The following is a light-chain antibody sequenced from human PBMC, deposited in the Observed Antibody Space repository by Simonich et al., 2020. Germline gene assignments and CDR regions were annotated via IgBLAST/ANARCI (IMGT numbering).Light chain of an antibody. CDR3: HQSSSLPWT. Sequence: EIVLTQSPDFQSVTPKEKVTITCRDSQSIGSSLHWYTQKPYQSPKLLNKYSSQSSSGVPSRFSGSGSGTDFTLTINSLEAEDAATYYCHQSSSLPWTFGQGTKVEIK. V-gene: IGKV6-21*02. J-gene: IGKJ1*01. CDR1: QSIGSS. CDR2: YSS.